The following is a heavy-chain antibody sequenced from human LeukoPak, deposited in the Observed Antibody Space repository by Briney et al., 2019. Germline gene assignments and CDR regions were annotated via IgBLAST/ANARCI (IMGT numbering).Heavy chain of an antibody. D-gene: IGHD5-18*01. J-gene: IGHJ4*02. CDR1: GGSISSYY. Sequence: DPSETLSLTCTVSGGSISSYYWSWIRQPPGKGLEWIGYIYYSGITDYNPSLKSRVTMSVDTSKNQFSLKLNSVTAADTAVYYCARGFGQYSYEAFDYWGQGTLVTVSS. CDR2: IYYSGIT. V-gene: IGHV4-59*12. CDR3: ARGFGQYSYEAFDY.